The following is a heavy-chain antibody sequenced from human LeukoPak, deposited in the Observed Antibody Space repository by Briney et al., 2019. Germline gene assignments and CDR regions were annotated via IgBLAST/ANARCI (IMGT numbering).Heavy chain of an antibody. D-gene: IGHD6-19*01. Sequence: PGGSLRLSCAASGFTFSNYAMNWVRQAPGKGLEWVSLISGSTGSTYYADSVKGRFSISRDNSKDTLYLQLNRLGAEDTAIYFCAKPISGGLAVSADWFDPWGQGPLVIVSS. J-gene: IGHJ5*02. CDR3: AKPISGGLAVSADWFDP. CDR1: GFTFSNYA. V-gene: IGHV3-23*01. CDR2: ISGSTGST.